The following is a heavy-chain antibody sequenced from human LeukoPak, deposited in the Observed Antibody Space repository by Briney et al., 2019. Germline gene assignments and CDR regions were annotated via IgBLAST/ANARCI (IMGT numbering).Heavy chain of an antibody. CDR1: GYTFTGYY. CDR3: ARMRTYGGNRWAFDI. Sequence: ASVKVSCKASGYTFTGYYMHWVRQAPGQGLEWMGWIDPNSGGTNYAQKFQGRVTMTRDTSISTAYMEPSRLRSDDTAVYYCARMRTYGGNRWAFDIWGQGTMVTVSS. D-gene: IGHD4-23*01. V-gene: IGHV1-2*02. CDR2: IDPNSGGT. J-gene: IGHJ3*02.